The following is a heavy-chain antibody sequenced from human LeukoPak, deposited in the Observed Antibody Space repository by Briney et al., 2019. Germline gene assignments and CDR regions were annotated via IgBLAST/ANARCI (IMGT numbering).Heavy chain of an antibody. Sequence: PGGSLRLSCAASGFTFDDYAMRWIRQAQGKGPEWVSGLSWDGNNVIYADSVRGRFTISRDNAKNSLYLQMDGLTIEGTAVYFCARGQMPQRTMNWFDSWGHGTRVTVSS. CDR3: ARGQMPQRTMNWFDS. CDR1: GFTFDDYA. J-gene: IGHJ5*01. D-gene: IGHD3-22*01. V-gene: IGHV3-9*01. CDR2: LSWDGNNV.